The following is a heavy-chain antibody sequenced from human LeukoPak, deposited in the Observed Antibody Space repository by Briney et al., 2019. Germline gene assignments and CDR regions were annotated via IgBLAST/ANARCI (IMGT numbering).Heavy chain of an antibody. J-gene: IGHJ4*02. V-gene: IGHV3-23*01. CDR2: ISSNGDFT. D-gene: IGHD2-15*01. CDR3: ATVKRDCSGGTCYSYDY. CDR1: RFTFNTYA. Sequence: PGGSVRLSCAASRFTFNTYAVNWVRQAPGKGLEWVSAISSNGDFTYYADSVRGRFTISRDNSKNTVFLQMNSLRADDTAVYYCATVKRDCSGGTCYSYDYWGQGTLVTVSS.